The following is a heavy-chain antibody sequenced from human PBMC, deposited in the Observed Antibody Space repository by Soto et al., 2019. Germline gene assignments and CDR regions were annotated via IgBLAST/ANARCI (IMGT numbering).Heavy chain of an antibody. D-gene: IGHD2-15*01. Sequence: PGGSLRRSCAASGFTCSGFSMNWVRQAPGKWLEWVSSVTSSPSSMFYADSVKGRFTISREDANDSLFLQMNSLRADETAVYYCARAADFACSGYVLEYWGLGA. V-gene: IGHV3-21*01. CDR3: ARAADFACSGYVLEY. CDR1: GFTCSGFS. J-gene: IGHJ4*02. CDR2: VTSSPSSM.